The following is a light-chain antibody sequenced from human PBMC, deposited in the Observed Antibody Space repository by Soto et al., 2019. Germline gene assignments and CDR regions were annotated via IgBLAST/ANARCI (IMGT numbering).Light chain of an antibody. CDR1: QSVSSY. CDR2: DAS. Sequence: EIVLTQSPATLSLSPGERATLSCRASQSVSSYLAWYQQKPGQAPRLLIYDASNRATGIPARFSGSGSGTDFTLPISRLEPEDFAVYYCQQRSNWPPDFGQGTRLEIK. CDR3: QQRSNWPPD. J-gene: IGKJ5*01. V-gene: IGKV3-11*01.